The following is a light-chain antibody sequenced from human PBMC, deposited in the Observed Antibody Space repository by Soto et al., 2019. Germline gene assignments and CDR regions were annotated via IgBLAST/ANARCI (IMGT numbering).Light chain of an antibody. J-gene: IGKJ1*01. CDR3: QQSYSTPT. CDR2: AAS. CDR1: QSIRNF. Sequence: DIQMTQSPSSLSASVGDRVTITCRARQSIRNFLNWYQQKPGKAPKVLIYAASSLQSGVPSRFSGSGSGTDFTLTISSLQPEDSATYYCQQSYSTPTFGQGTKVEVQ. V-gene: IGKV1-39*01.